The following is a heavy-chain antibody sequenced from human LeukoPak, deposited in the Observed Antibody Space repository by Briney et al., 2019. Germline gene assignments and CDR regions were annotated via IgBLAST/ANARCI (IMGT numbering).Heavy chain of an antibody. V-gene: IGHV4-38-2*02. CDR2: IYHSGST. CDR3: ARGAGVPARYFDF. CDR1: GGSISSYY. J-gene: IGHJ2*01. D-gene: IGHD2-2*01. Sequence: SETLSLTCTVSGGSISSYYWSWIRQPPGKGLEWIGSIYHSGSTYYNPSLKSRVTISVDTSKNQFSLKLSSMTAADTAVYYCARGAGVPARYFDFWGRGTLVTVSS.